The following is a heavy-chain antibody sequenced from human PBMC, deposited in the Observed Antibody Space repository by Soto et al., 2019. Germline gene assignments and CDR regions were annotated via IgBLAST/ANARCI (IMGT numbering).Heavy chain of an antibody. D-gene: IGHD5-12*01. Sequence: EVQLLESGGDLIQPGGSLRLSCAASGFTFSSNSFTWVRQAPGKGLEYVSGISIGGDKTWHADSVKGRFTVSRDNSKNTVYLQMNSRRGDDTAVYYCAKWDGYGDHWGQGTLVTVSS. CDR2: ISIGGDKT. V-gene: IGHV3-23*01. CDR3: AKWDGYGDH. CDR1: GFTFSSNS. J-gene: IGHJ5*02.